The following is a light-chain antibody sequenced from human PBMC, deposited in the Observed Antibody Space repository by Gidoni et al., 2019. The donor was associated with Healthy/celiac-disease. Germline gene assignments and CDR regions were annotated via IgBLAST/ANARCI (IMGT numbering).Light chain of an antibody. CDR3: QQYDSSPWT. Sequence: EIVLTQSPGTLSLSPGERATISCRASPSINNNYLAWYQQKPGQAPRLLIYGASSRAAGIPYSFSGRGSGTDFTLTVARLEPEDFAVYYCQQYDSSPWTFGQGTKVEIK. CDR2: GAS. V-gene: IGKV3-20*01. CDR1: PSINNNY. J-gene: IGKJ1*01.